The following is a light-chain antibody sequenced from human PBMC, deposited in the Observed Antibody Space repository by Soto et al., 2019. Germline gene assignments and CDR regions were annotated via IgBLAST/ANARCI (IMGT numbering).Light chain of an antibody. CDR1: QSVGTY. CDR2: GAS. J-gene: IGKJ1*01. Sequence: EIVMTQSPATLSVSPGERATLSCRASQSVGTYLAWYQQKPGQAPRLLIDGASTRAAGISPRFSGGGSGTEFSRTISSLQSEEFAVSYCQQYNDWPRTCGQGTKVGI. CDR3: QQYNDWPRT. V-gene: IGKV3-15*01.